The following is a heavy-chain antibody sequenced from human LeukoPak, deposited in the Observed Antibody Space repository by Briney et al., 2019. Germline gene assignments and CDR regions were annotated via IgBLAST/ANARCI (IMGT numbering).Heavy chain of an antibody. CDR2: IYYSGST. J-gene: IGHJ4*02. V-gene: IGHV4-59*01. Sequence: PSETLSLTCTVSGGSISSYYWSWIRQPPGKGLEWIGYIYYSGSTNYNPSPKSRVTISVDTSKNQFSLKLSSVTAADTAVYYCARDGGSGSYFDYWGQGTLVTVSS. CDR3: ARDGGSGSYFDY. CDR1: GGSISSYY. D-gene: IGHD1-26*01.